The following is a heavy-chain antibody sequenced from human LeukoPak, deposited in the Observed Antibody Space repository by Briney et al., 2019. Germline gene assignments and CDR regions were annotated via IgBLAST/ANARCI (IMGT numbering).Heavy chain of an antibody. Sequence: SETLSLTCSVSGYSISSAYYWGWIRQPPGKGLEWIGSLSHSGRTYYNPSLKSRVTVSVDTSKNQFSLKLSSVTAADTAVYSCARTVVVTAEHAFDLWGQGTMVSVSS. V-gene: IGHV4-38-2*01. CDR1: GYSISSAYY. D-gene: IGHD2-21*02. CDR3: ARTVVVTAEHAFDL. J-gene: IGHJ3*01. CDR2: LSHSGRT.